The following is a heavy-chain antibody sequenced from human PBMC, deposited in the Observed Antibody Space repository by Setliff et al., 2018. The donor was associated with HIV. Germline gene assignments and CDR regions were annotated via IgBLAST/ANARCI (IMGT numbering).Heavy chain of an antibody. J-gene: IGHJ4*02. Sequence: PGGSLRLSCAASGFNFNTYSMNWVRQSPGRWLESVESISSSGTYICYADSLKGRITISRDNTKNSLYLQIDSLRAEDTAIYYCTRMISPRANKYSSGWFDYWGQGTLVTVSS. D-gene: IGHD6-19*01. CDR1: GFNFNTYS. CDR2: ISSSGTYI. V-gene: IGHV3-21*01. CDR3: TRMISPRANKYSSGWFDY.